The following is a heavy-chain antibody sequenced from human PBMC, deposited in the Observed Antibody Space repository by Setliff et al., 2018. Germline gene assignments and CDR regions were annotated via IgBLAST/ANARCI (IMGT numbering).Heavy chain of an antibody. CDR1: GYSISSGYY. V-gene: IGHV4-38-2*01. Sequence: SETLSLTCAVSGYSISSGYYWGWIRQPPGKGLEWIGSIYNSGSTYYNPSLKSRVTISVDTSKNQFSLKLSSVTAADTAVYYCARGLPYYDILTGYYRTPPDYWGQGTLVTVSS. CDR2: IYNSGST. D-gene: IGHD3-9*01. CDR3: ARGLPYYDILTGYYRTPPDY. J-gene: IGHJ4*02.